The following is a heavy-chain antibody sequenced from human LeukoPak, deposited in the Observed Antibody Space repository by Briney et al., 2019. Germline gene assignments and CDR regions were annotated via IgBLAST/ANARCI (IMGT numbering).Heavy chain of an antibody. D-gene: IGHD2-15*01. CDR1: GFTFSHFW. Sequence: GGSLRLSCAASGFTFSHFWMSWVRQAPGKGLEWLAYIKKTGSETYYEDSVKGRFTITRDNTRNSLFLQMYSLRAEDTAVYFCAREDGYCSGGNCYSYFDSWGQGTLVTVPS. V-gene: IGHV3-7*01. J-gene: IGHJ4*02. CDR3: AREDGYCSGGNCYSYFDS. CDR2: IKKTGSET.